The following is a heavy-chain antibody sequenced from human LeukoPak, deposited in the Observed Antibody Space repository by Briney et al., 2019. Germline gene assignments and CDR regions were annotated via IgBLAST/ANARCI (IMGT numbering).Heavy chain of an antibody. Sequence: GGSLRLSCAASGFTFSSYAMHWVRQAPGKGLEYVSAISSNGGSTYYANSVKGRFTISRDNSKNTLYLQMGSLRAEDMAVYYCARASSGYQDYWGQGTLVTVSS. CDR3: ARASSGYQDY. J-gene: IGHJ4*02. CDR1: GFTFSSYA. V-gene: IGHV3-64*01. D-gene: IGHD3-22*01. CDR2: ISSNGGST.